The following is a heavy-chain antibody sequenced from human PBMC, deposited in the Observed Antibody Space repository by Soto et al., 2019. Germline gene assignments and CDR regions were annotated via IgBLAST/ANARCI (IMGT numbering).Heavy chain of an antibody. V-gene: IGHV4-39*01. D-gene: IGHD5-12*01. CDR1: GGSISSSSYY. Sequence: SETLSLTCTVSGGSISSSSYYWGWIRQPPGKGLEWIGSIYYSGSTYYNPSLKSRVTISVDTSKNQFSLKLSSVTAADTAVYYCARGAGWLRPLYYYYYGMDVWGQGTTVT. J-gene: IGHJ6*02. CDR3: ARGAGWLRPLYYYYYGMDV. CDR2: IYYSGST.